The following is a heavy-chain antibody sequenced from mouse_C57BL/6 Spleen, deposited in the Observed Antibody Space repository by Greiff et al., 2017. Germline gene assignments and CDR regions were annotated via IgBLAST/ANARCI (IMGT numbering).Heavy chain of an antibody. CDR1: GFNIKDDY. Sequence: DVHLVESGAELVRPGASVKLSCTASGFNIKDDYMHWVKQRPEQGLEWIGWIDPENGDTEYASKFQGKATITADTSSNTAYLQLSSLTSEVTAVYYCTNPYDNDPPWFAYGGRGTLVTVSA. J-gene: IGHJ3*01. CDR3: TNPYDNDPPWFAY. D-gene: IGHD2-4*01. V-gene: IGHV14-4*01. CDR2: IDPENGDT.